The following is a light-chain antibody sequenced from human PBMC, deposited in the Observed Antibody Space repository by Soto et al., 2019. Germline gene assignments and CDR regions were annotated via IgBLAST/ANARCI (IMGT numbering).Light chain of an antibody. V-gene: IGKV1-12*01. Sequence: DIQMTQSHSSVSASVGDRVTITCRASPAINRYLAWYQQKPGKAPNLLIYTTSSLQSGVPSRFRGSGSGTDFTLTISSLEPEDFATYYCQQGNRFPLTFGGGTKVEIK. CDR2: TTS. CDR1: PAINRY. J-gene: IGKJ4*01. CDR3: QQGNRFPLT.